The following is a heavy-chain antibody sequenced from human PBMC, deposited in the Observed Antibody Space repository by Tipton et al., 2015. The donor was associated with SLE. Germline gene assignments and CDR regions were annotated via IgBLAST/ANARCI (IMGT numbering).Heavy chain of an antibody. J-gene: IGHJ4*02. D-gene: IGHD2-8*01. CDR1: GGSISSYY. Sequence: TLSLTCTVSGGSISSYYWSWIRQPPGKGLEWIGYIYYSGSTYYNPSLKSRVTISVDTSKNQFSLKLSSVTAADTAVYYCARAQRSDIVLMVYAMPFDYWGQGTLVTVSS. CDR2: IYYSGST. V-gene: IGHV4-59*08. CDR3: ARAQRSDIVLMVYAMPFDY.